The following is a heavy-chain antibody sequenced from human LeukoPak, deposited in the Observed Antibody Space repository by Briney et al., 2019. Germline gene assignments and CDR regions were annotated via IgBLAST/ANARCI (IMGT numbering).Heavy chain of an antibody. D-gene: IGHD1-26*01. V-gene: IGHV4-4*07. CDR2: IYTSGST. J-gene: IGHJ4*02. CDR1: GGSTSSYY. CDR3: ARSYIELLFDY. Sequence: SSETLSLTCTVSGGSTSSYYWSWIRQPPGKGLEWIGRIYTSGSTNYNPSLKSRVTMSVDTSKNQFSLKLSSVTAADTAVYYCARSYIELLFDYWGQGTLVTVSS.